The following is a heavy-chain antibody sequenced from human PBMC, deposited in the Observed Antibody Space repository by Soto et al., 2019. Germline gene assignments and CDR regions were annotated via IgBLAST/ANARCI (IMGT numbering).Heavy chain of an antibody. V-gene: IGHV3-33*01. CDR3: ARTPLTSDAFDI. J-gene: IGHJ3*02. Sequence: QVQLVESGGGVVQPGRSLRLSCAASGFTFSTYGMHWVRQAPGKGLEWVAVIWYDGTSRFYGDFVKGRFTISRDNSNNTLYLQLNSLSPDDTAVYYCARTPLTSDAFDIWGQGTRVTVSS. CDR1: GFTFSTYG. D-gene: IGHD3-16*01. CDR2: IWYDGTSR.